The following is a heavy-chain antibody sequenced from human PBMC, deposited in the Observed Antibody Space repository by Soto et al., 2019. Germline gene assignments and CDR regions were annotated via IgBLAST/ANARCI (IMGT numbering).Heavy chain of an antibody. CDR2: IIPIFGTA. V-gene: IGHV1-69*13. D-gene: IGHD6-13*01. CDR3: ASRNQGYSDDWFDP. J-gene: IGHJ5*02. Sequence: GASVKVSCKASGGTFSSYAISWVLQAPGQGLEWMGGIIPIFGTANYAQKFQGRVTITADESTSTAYMELSSLRSEDTAVYYCASRNQGYSDDWFDPWGQGTLVTVSS. CDR1: GGTFSSYA.